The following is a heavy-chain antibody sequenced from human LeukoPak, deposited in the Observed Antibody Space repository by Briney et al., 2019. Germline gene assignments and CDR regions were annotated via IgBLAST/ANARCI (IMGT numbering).Heavy chain of an antibody. CDR3: ARDSDIVVVIATSSFGY. CDR1: GFTFDDYA. CDR2: ISWNGGST. Sequence: GRSLRLSXAASGFTFDDYAMHWVRQAPGRGLEWVSGISWNGGSTGYADSVKGRFTISRDNAKNSLYLQMNSLRAGDTALYYCARDSDIVVVIATSSFGYWGQGTLVTVSS. D-gene: IGHD2-21*01. V-gene: IGHV3-20*04. J-gene: IGHJ4*02.